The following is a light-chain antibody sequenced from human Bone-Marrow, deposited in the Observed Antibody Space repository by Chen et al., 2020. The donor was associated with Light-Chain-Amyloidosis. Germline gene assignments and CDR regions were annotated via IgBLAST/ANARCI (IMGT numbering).Light chain of an antibody. V-gene: IGLV1-44*01. CDR3: AAWDDGLNGVL. J-gene: IGLJ2*01. Sequence: QSVLTQPPSASGTPGPRVTLPCSGSRSSIGTNTVNWYQQFPGTAPKLLIYFNSQRPSGVPDRFSGSKSGTSASLAISGLQSDDEADYFCAAWDDGLNGVLFGGGTKLTVL. CDR1: RSSIGTNT. CDR2: FNS.